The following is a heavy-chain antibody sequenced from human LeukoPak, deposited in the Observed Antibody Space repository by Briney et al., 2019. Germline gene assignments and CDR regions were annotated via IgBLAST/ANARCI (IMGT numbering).Heavy chain of an antibody. J-gene: IGHJ4*02. CDR1: GFTFSSYW. V-gene: IGHV3-74*01. D-gene: IGHD2-2*01. Sequence: GGSLRLSCAASGFTFSSYWMHWVRQAPGKGLVWVSRIDSDGSYTSYADSVKGRFTISRDDSKNTLYLQMSSLRVEDTAGYYCARGKYQEYYFDYWGQGTLVTVSS. CDR3: ARGKYQEYYFDY. CDR2: IDSDGSYT.